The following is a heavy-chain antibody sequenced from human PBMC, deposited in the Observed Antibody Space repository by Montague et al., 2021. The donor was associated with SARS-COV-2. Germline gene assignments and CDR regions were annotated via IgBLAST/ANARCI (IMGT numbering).Heavy chain of an antibody. V-gene: IGHV3-23*01. Sequence: SLRLSCAASGFTFNTYGMSWVRQAPGQGLEWVSCISGSGGTYYAGSVKGRFAISRDTSNNTLYLQMNSLRAEDTAIYYCAKQRGTRTTTFDYWGQGSLVTVSS. CDR2: ISGSGGT. CDR1: GFTFNTYG. J-gene: IGHJ4*02. CDR3: AKQRGTRTTTFDY. D-gene: IGHD1/OR15-1a*01.